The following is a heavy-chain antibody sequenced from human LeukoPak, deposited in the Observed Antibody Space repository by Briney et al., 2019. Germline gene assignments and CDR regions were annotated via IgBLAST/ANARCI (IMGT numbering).Heavy chain of an antibody. V-gene: IGHV4-34*01. Sequence: SETLSLTCAVYGGSFSGYYWSWIRQPPGKGLEWIGEINHSGSTNYNPSLKSRVTISVDTSKNQFSLKLSSVTAADTAVYYCARVKSRWRPLDYWGQGTLATVSS. CDR3: ARVKSRWRPLDY. CDR1: GGSFSGYY. D-gene: IGHD2-21*02. CDR2: INHSGST. J-gene: IGHJ4*02.